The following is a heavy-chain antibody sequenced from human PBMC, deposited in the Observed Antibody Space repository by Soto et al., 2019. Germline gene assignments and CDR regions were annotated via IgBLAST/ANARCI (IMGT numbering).Heavy chain of an antibody. CDR2: IYWDADK. V-gene: IGHV2-5*02. J-gene: IGHJ5*02. CDR1: GCSLTTRGVG. D-gene: IGHD3-16*01. Sequence: QITLKESGRTLVKPTQTLTLTCTFSGCSLTTRGVGVGRIRHPPGKALECLALIYWDADKRYSPSLQSTRSSTQDTANSKLVLIMTTVAPVETDTYYCGHLPTYYPYDWCDTLCKGILVSVSS. CDR3: GHLPTYYPYDWCDT.